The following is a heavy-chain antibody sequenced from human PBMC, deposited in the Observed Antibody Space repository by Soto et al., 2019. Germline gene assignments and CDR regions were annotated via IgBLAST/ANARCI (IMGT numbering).Heavy chain of an antibody. J-gene: IGHJ5*02. V-gene: IGHV1-2*04. CDR3: ARDVAARRPAGGFDP. CDR2: INPNSGGT. D-gene: IGHD6-6*01. Sequence: GASVKVSCKASGYTFTGYYMHWVRQAPGQGLEWMGWINPNSGGTNYAQKFQGWVTMTRDTSISTAYMELSRLRSDDTAVYYCARDVAARRPAGGFDPWGQGTLVTVSS. CDR1: GYTFTGYY.